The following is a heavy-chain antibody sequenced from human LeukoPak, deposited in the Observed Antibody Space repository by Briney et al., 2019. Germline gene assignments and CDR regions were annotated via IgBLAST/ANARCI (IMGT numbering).Heavy chain of an antibody. CDR3: ARRNSNYVDGWFDP. J-gene: IGHJ5*02. Sequence: GESLKISCQGSGYSFTTYWIGWVRQMPGKGLEWMGIIYPGDSDTRYSPSFQGQVTISADKSIGTAYLQWSSLKASDTAMYYCARRNSNYVDGWFDPWGQGTLVTVSS. D-gene: IGHD4-11*01. V-gene: IGHV5-51*01. CDR2: IYPGDSDT. CDR1: GYSFTTYW.